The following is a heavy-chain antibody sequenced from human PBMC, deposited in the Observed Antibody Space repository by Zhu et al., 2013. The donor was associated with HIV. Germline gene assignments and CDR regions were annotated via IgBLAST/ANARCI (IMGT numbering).Heavy chain of an antibody. CDR1: GGTFSSYT. CDR2: IIPILGIA. V-gene: IGHV1-69*09. D-gene: IGHD3-3*01. Sequence: QVQLVQSGAEVKKPGSSVKVSCKASGGTFSSYTISWVRQAPGQGLEWMGRIIPILGIANYAQKFQGRVTITADKSTSTAYMELSSLRSEDTAVYYCARDPTAAIFGVGTMGSNWFDPWGQGTLVTVSS. J-gene: IGHJ5*02. CDR3: ARDPTAAIFGVGTMGSNWFDP.